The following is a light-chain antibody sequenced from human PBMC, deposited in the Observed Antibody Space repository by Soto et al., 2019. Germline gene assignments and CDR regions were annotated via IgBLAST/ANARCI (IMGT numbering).Light chain of an antibody. Sequence: QTVVTQSPSASASLGASVKLTCTLSSGHSNYAIAWYQQQSEKGPRYLMKLNSDGSHSKGDGIPDRFSGSSSGAERYLTISSLQSEDEADYYCQTWGSGIVVFGGGTQLTVL. CDR3: QTWGSGIVV. CDR2: LNSDGSH. V-gene: IGLV4-69*01. J-gene: IGLJ2*01. CDR1: SGHSNYA.